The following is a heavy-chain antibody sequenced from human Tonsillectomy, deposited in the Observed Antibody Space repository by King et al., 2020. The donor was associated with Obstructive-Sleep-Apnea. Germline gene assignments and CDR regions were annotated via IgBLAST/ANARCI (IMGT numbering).Heavy chain of an antibody. Sequence: VQLQESGGGVVQPGRSLRLSCAASGFTFSSYAMHWVRQAPGKGLEWVAVISYDGSNKYYADSGKGRFTISRDNSKNTLYLQMNSLRAEDTAVYYCAREYSSSFDYWGQGTLVTVSS. V-gene: IGHV3-30*04. CDR3: AREYSSSFDY. D-gene: IGHD6-13*01. J-gene: IGHJ4*02. CDR1: GFTFSSYA. CDR2: ISYDGSNK.